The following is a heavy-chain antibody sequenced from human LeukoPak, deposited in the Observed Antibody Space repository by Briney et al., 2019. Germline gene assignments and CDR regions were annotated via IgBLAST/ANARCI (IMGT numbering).Heavy chain of an antibody. CDR3: ASSYYGSGSYYNNRRHIHWFDP. CDR2: IIPIFGTA. CDR1: GGTFSSYA. J-gene: IGHJ5*02. Sequence: GASVTVSCTASGGTFSSYAISWVRQAPGQGLEWMGGIIPIFGTANYAQKFQGRVTITADESTSTAYMELSSLRSEDTAVYYCASSYYGSGSYYNNRRHIHWFDPWGQGTLVTVSS. D-gene: IGHD3-10*01. V-gene: IGHV1-69*13.